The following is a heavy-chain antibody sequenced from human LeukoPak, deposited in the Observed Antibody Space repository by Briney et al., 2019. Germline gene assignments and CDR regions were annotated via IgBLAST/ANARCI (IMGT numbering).Heavy chain of an antibody. CDR3: ARGLRSVVAATTLYYYGMDV. J-gene: IGHJ6*02. CDR1: GGSISSGGYY. V-gene: IGHV4-31*03. CDR2: IYYSGST. D-gene: IGHD2-15*01. Sequence: SETLSPTCTVSGGSISSGGYYWRWIRQHPGKGLEWIGYIYYSGSTYYNPSLKSRVTISVDTSKNQFSLKLSSVTAADTAVYYCARGLRSVVAATTLYYYGMDVWGQGTTVTVSS.